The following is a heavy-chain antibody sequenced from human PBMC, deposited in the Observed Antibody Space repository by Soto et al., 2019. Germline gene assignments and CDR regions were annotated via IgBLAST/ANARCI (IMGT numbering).Heavy chain of an antibody. J-gene: IGHJ4*02. Sequence: QVQLVQSGAEVKKSGASVKVSCKASGYTFTSHDINWVLQATGQGLEWMGWMNPNSGNTGYAQKFQGRVTMTRNTSISTAYMELSSLRSEDTAVYYCARWDYGYYARFDYWGQGTLVTVSS. V-gene: IGHV1-8*01. CDR1: GYTFTSHD. CDR3: ARWDYGYYARFDY. D-gene: IGHD4-17*01. CDR2: MNPNSGNT.